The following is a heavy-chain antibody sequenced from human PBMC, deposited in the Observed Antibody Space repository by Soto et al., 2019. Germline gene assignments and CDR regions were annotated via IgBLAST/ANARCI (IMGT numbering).Heavy chain of an antibody. CDR3: ARYYDFWSGEGAFDY. D-gene: IGHD3-3*01. CDR2: IIPIFGTA. CDR1: GGTFSSYA. J-gene: IGHJ4*02. V-gene: IGHV1-69*12. Sequence: QVQLVQSGAEVKKPGSSVKVSCKASGGTFSSYAISWVRQAPGQGLERMGGIIPIFGTANYAQKFQGRVTITADESTSTAYMELSSLRSEDTAVYYCARYYDFWSGEGAFDYWGQGTLVTVSS.